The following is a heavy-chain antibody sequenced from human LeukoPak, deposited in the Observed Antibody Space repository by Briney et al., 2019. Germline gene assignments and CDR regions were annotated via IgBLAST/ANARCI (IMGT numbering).Heavy chain of an antibody. CDR3: AVVVAATSFDY. CDR1: GFTFSSYA. Sequence: GGSLRLSCAASGFTFSSYAMSWVRQAPGKGLEWVSAISGSGGSTYYADSVKGRFTTSRDNSKNTLYLQMNSLRAEDTAVYYCAVVVAATSFDYWGQGTLVTVSS. CDR2: ISGSGGST. D-gene: IGHD2-15*01. V-gene: IGHV3-23*01. J-gene: IGHJ4*02.